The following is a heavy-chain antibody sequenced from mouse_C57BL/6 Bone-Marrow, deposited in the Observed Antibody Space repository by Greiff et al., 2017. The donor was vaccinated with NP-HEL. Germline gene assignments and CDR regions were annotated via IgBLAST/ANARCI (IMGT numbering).Heavy chain of an antibody. D-gene: IGHD1-1*01. J-gene: IGHJ1*03. Sequence: EVKLMESEGGLVQPGSSMKLSCTASGFTFSDYYMAWVRQVPEKGLEWVANINYDGSSPYYLDSLKSRFIISRDNAKNILYLQMSSLKSEDTATYYCARDITTVVATPSWYFDVWGTGTTVTVSS. CDR3: ARDITTVVATPSWYFDV. V-gene: IGHV5-16*01. CDR1: GFTFSDYY. CDR2: INYDGSSP.